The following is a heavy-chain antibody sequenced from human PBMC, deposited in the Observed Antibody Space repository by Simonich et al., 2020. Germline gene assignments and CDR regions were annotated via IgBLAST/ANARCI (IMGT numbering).Heavy chain of an antibody. CDR2: ISYDGSNK. CDR1: GFTFSSYA. J-gene: IGHJ2*01. CDR3: ARGWTIYWYFDL. V-gene: IGHV3-30*07. D-gene: IGHD2-21*01. Sequence: QVQLVESGGGVVQPGRSLRLSCAASGFTFSSYAMHWVRQAPGKGLEWVTVISYDGSNKYYADSVKGRFTISRDNSKNTLYLQMNSLRAEDTAVYYCARGWTIYWYFDLWGRGTLVTVSS.